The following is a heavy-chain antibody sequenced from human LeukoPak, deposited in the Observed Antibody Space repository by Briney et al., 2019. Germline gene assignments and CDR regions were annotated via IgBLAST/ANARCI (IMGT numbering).Heavy chain of an antibody. D-gene: IGHD6-13*01. J-gene: IGHJ3*02. CDR3: ARASSRYPAAGQFDI. CDR1: GDSVSSNSVA. CDR2: TYYRSKWYN. V-gene: IGHV6-1*01. Sequence: SQTLSLTCAISGDSVSSNSVAWNWLRQSPSRGLEGLGRTYYRSKWYNDYAVSVKSRITINPDTSKNQYSLQLNSVTPEDTAVYYCARASSRYPAAGQFDIWGQGTMATVSS.